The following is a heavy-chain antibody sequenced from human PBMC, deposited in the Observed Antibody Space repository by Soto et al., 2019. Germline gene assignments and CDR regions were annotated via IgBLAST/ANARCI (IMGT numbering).Heavy chain of an antibody. CDR3: ARGEKTKYDFWSGYTNYYYYGMDV. CDR1: GGSFSGYY. V-gene: IGHV4-34*01. Sequence: SETLSLTCAVYGGSFSGYYWSWIRQPPGNGLEWIGEINHSGSTNYNPSLKSRVTISVDTSKNQFSLKLSSVTAADTAVYYCARGEKTKYDFWSGYTNYYYYGMDVWGQGTTVTVSS. CDR2: INHSGST. D-gene: IGHD3-3*01. J-gene: IGHJ6*02.